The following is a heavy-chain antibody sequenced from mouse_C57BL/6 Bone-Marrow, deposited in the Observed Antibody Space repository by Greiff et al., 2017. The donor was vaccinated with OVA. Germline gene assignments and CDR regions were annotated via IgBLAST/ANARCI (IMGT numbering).Heavy chain of an antibody. CDR1: GFTFTDYY. Sequence: EVQLVESGGGLVQPGGSLSLSCAASGFTFTDYYMSWVRQPPGKALEWLGFIRNKANGYTTEYSASVKGRFTISRDNSQSILYLQMNALRAEDSATYYCARYPGLLCFDYWGQGTTLTVSS. CDR2: IRNKANGYTT. CDR3: ARYPGLLCFDY. V-gene: IGHV7-3*01. D-gene: IGHD2-3*01. J-gene: IGHJ2*01.